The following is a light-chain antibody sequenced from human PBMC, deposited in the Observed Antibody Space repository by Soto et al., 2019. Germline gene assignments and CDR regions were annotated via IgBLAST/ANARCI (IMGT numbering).Light chain of an antibody. CDR2: EVS. CDR3: SSYTSTYTVI. Sequence: QSALTQPASVSGSPGQSITISCTGTSSDVGGYNYVSWFQQHLGKAPKLMIYEVSNRPSGVSNRFSGSKSGNTASLTISGLQAEDEAGYYCSSYTSTYTVIFGGGTKMTVL. V-gene: IGLV2-14*03. CDR1: SSDVGGYNY. J-gene: IGLJ2*01.